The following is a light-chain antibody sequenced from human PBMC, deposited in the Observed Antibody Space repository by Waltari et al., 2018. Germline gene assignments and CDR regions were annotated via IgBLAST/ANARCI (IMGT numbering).Light chain of an antibody. Sequence: QSALTQPASVSGSPGQSITISCTGTSSDVGGYNYFSWYQQHPGKAPKLMIYDVSNRPSGVSNRFSGSKSGNTASLTISGLQAEDEADYYCSSYTSSNNVVFGGGTKLTVL. V-gene: IGLV2-14*03. CDR2: DVS. J-gene: IGLJ2*01. CDR3: SSYTSSNNVV. CDR1: SSDVGGYNY.